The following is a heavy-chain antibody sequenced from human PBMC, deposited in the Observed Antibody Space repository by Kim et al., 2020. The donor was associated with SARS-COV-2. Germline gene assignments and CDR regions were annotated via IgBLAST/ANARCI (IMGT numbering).Heavy chain of an antibody. V-gene: IGHV3-23*01. J-gene: IGHJ4*02. CDR2: IDGSDGTT. D-gene: IGHD6-13*01. CDR3: LKGGWGWIWYD. Sequence: GGSLRLSCTTSGFTFTGHAMSWVRQAPGKGLEWVSSIDGSDGTTYYVDSVKGRFSISRDDSKNTLYLQMSTLRADDTAAYYCLKGGWGWIWYDWGQGTLVTVSS. CDR1: GFTFTGHA.